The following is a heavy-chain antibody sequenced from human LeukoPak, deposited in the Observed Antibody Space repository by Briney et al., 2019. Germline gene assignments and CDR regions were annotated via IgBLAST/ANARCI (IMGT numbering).Heavy chain of an antibody. V-gene: IGHV4-59*08. CDR2: IYYSGST. D-gene: IGHD1-26*01. Sequence: SETLSLTCTVSGGSISSYYWSWIRQPPGKGLEWIGYIYYSGSTNYNPSPKSRVTISVDTSKNQFSLKLSSVTAADTAVYYCARQNSGSYSFDYWGQGTLVTVSS. CDR3: ARQNSGSYSFDY. J-gene: IGHJ4*02. CDR1: GGSISSYY.